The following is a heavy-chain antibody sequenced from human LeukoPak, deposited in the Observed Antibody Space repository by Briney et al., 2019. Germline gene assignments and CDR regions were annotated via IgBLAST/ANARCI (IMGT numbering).Heavy chain of an antibody. V-gene: IGHV3-30*04. CDR2: ISYHGSAQ. CDR1: GFTFNNHA. Sequence: GRSLRLSCAASGFTFNNHAMYWVRQTPGKGLEWVAAISYHGSAQYSADYVKGRFTISRDNSNNMVYLQMNSLRAEDTAMYYCVRGSPLGATTNWLDPWGQGTLVTVSS. CDR3: VRGSPLGATTNWLDP. D-gene: IGHD1-26*01. J-gene: IGHJ5*02.